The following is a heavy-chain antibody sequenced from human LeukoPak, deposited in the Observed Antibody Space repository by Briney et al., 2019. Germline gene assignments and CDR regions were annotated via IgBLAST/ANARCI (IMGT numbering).Heavy chain of an antibody. V-gene: IGHV3-7*01. CDR2: IKQDGSEK. J-gene: IGHJ4*02. Sequence: GGSLRLYCTASGLTGSSGWRRWVRQAPGKGLEWVANIKQDGSEKYYVDSVKGRFTISRDNSKNSLYLQLNSLRAEDTAVYYCASSSREYWGQGTLVTVSS. CDR1: GLTGSSGW. CDR3: ASSSREY. D-gene: IGHD2/OR15-2a*01.